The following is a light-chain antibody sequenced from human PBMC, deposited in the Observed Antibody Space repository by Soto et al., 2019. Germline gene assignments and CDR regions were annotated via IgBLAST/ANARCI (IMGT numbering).Light chain of an antibody. V-gene: IGKV3-20*01. CDR2: AAS. CDR1: QSVSSTY. J-gene: IGKJ2*01. CDR3: PYYGRQPYT. Sequence: EIVLTQSPGTLSLSPGERATLSCWATQSVSSTYLAWYQQKPGQAPRLLIYAASSRATGIPDRYSGSGSGTDFTLTISRLEPEDFAVEDCPYYGRQPYTFGQGTKLVIK.